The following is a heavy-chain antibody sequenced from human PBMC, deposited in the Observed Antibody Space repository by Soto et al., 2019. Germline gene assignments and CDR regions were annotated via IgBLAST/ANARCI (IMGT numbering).Heavy chain of an antibody. D-gene: IGHD4-17*01. CDR3: AVLPIDYDYGDPDAFDI. CDR1: GYTFTSYG. CDR2: ISAYNGNT. J-gene: IGHJ3*02. V-gene: IGHV1-18*01. Sequence: ASVKVSCKASGYTFTSYGISWVRQAPGQGLEWMGWISAYNGNTNYAQKFQERVTMTTDTSTSTAYMELSSLRSEDTSVYYCAVLPIDYDYGDPDAFDIWGQGTMVTVSS.